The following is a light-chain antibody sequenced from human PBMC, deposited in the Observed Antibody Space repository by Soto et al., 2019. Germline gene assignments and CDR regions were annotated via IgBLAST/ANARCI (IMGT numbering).Light chain of an antibody. CDR1: QSVSSSY. J-gene: IGKJ4*01. CDR3: QQYVSSLLT. CDR2: SAS. Sequence: EIVLTQSPGALSLSPGERATLSCRASQSVSSSYLAWYQQKPGQAPRLLIYSASSRTTGIPDRFSGSGSGTDFTLTISRLEPGDVAVYYCQQYVSSLLTFGGGTKVEIK. V-gene: IGKV3-20*01.